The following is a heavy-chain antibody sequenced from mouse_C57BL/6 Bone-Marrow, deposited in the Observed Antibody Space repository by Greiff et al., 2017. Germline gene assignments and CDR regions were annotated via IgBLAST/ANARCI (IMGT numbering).Heavy chain of an antibody. V-gene: IGHV1-69*01. CDR2: IDPSDSYT. CDR1: GYTFTSYW. J-gene: IGHJ1*03. CDR3: ARDWGDRRSWGDWYFDD. Sequence: QVHVKQPGAELVMPGASVKLSCKASGYTFTSYWMHWVKQRPGQGLEWIGEIDPSDSYTNYNQQFKGKSTLTVDKSSSPAYMQLSSLTDEDSAVYYCARDWGDRRSWGDWYFDDWGTGTTVTVAS. D-gene: IGHD3-3*01.